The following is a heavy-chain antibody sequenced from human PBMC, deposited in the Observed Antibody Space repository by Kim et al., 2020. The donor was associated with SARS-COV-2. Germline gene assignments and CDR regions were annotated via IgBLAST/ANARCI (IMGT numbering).Heavy chain of an antibody. V-gene: IGHV3-21*01. CDR1: GFTFSSYS. CDR3: ARGRIRYCGRDCYPYFDY. CDR2: ISSSSSYI. Sequence: GGSLRLSCAASGFTFSSYSMNWVRQAPGKGLEWVSSISSSSSYIYYADSVKGRFTISRDNAKNSLYLQMNSLRAEDTAVYYCARGRIRYCGRDCYPYFDYWGQGTLVTVSS. J-gene: IGHJ4*02. D-gene: IGHD2-21*02.